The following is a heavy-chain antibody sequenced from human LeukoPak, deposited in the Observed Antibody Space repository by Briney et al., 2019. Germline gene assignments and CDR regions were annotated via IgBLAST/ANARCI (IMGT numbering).Heavy chain of an antibody. V-gene: IGHV1-69*05. Sequence: ASVKVSCKASGGTFSSYAISWVRQAPGQGLEWMGGIIPIFGTANYAQKFQGRVTITTDESTSTAYMELSSLRSEDTAVYYCVRAIVVVPKNYAFDIWGQGTMVTVSS. CDR3: VRAIVVVPKNYAFDI. D-gene: IGHD3-22*01. CDR1: GGTFSSYA. CDR2: IIPIFGTA. J-gene: IGHJ3*02.